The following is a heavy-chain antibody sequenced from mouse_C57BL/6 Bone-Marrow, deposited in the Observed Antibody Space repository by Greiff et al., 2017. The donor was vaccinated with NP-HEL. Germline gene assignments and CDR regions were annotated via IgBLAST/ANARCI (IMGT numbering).Heavy chain of an antibody. CDR2: ISSGGSYT. CDR3: ASTYDYDVAWFAY. D-gene: IGHD2-4*01. CDR1: GFTFSSYG. V-gene: IGHV5-6*01. Sequence: EVQLVESGGDLVKPGGSLKLSCAASGFTFSSYGMSWVRQTPDKRLEWVATISSGGSYTYYPASVKGRFTISRDNAKNTLYLQMSSLKSDDTAMYYCASTYDYDVAWFAYWGQGTLVTVSA. J-gene: IGHJ3*01.